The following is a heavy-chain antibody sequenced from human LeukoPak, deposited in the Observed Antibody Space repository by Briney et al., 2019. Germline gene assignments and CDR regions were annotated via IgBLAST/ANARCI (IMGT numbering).Heavy chain of an antibody. CDR1: GGSISSSSYY. Sequence: SETLSLTCTVSGGSISSSSYYWGWIRQPPGKGLEWIGSIYYSGSTYYNPSLKSRVTISVDTSKNQFSLKLSSVTAADTAVYYCARGLDFWSGYHNWFDPWGQGTLVTVSS. J-gene: IGHJ5*02. V-gene: IGHV4-39*07. CDR3: ARGLDFWSGYHNWFDP. CDR2: IYYSGST. D-gene: IGHD3-3*01.